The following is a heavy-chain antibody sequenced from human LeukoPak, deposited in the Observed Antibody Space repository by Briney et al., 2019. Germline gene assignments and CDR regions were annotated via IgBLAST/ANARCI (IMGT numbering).Heavy chain of an antibody. Sequence: GGSLRLSCAASGFTFSSSAMSWVCQAPGKGLEWVSAINGGGGSTYYADSVKGRFTISRDNSKNTLYLQMNSLRAEDTAVYYCAKAPGGIVGYWGQGTLVTVSS. CDR3: AKAPGGIVGY. J-gene: IGHJ4*02. D-gene: IGHD3-16*01. CDR2: INGGGGST. CDR1: GFTFSSSA. V-gene: IGHV3-23*01.